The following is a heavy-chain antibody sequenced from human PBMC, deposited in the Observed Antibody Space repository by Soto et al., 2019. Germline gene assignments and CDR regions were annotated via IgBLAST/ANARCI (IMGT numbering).Heavy chain of an antibody. J-gene: IGHJ3*02. Sequence: GGSLRLSCAASGFTFSSYSMNWVRQAPGKGLEWVSSISSSSSYIYYADSVKGRFTISRDNAKNSLYLQMNSLRAEDTAVYYCARRCGSCPPSDAFDIWGQGTMVTVSS. CDR3: ARRCGSCPPSDAFDI. D-gene: IGHD2-15*01. CDR1: GFTFSSYS. V-gene: IGHV3-21*01. CDR2: ISSSSSYI.